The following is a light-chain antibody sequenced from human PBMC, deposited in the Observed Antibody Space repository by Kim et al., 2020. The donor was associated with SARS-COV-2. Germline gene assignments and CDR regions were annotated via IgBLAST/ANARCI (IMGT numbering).Light chain of an antibody. Sequence: SPAKRATHSCRASQSVSNFLTWYQQRPGQAPRLLIYDASTRASGIPARFSGSGSGTDFTLTISSLETEDFAVYYCQQRSDWPSTFGQGTRLEIK. CDR3: QQRSDWPST. V-gene: IGKV3-11*01. CDR2: DAS. CDR1: QSVSNF. J-gene: IGKJ5*01.